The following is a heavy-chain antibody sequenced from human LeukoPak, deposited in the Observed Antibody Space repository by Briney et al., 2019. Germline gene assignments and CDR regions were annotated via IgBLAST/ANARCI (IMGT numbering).Heavy chain of an antibody. J-gene: IGHJ5*02. D-gene: IGHD4-17*01. Sequence: PGGSLRLSCAASGFTFSNAWMSWVRQAPGKGLEWVGRIKSKTDGGTTDYAAPVKGRFTISRDDSKNTLYLQMNSLKTEDTAVYYCTTDGNDYGDLAWFDPWGQGTLVTVSS. V-gene: IGHV3-15*01. CDR1: GFTFSNAW. CDR2: IKSKTDGGTT. CDR3: TTDGNDYGDLAWFDP.